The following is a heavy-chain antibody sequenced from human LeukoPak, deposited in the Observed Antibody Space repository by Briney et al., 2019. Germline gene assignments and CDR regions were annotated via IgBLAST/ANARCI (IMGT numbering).Heavy chain of an antibody. D-gene: IGHD4-11*01. J-gene: IGHJ3*02. Sequence: SETLSLTCTVSGDSISSYYWTWIRQPPGKGLEWIGYIYYSGSTNYNPSLKSRVTISVDTSKNQFSLKLSSVTAADTAVYYCATPSNYDAFDIWGQGTMVTVSS. CDR3: ATPSNYDAFDI. CDR1: GDSISSYY. V-gene: IGHV4-59*08. CDR2: IYYSGST.